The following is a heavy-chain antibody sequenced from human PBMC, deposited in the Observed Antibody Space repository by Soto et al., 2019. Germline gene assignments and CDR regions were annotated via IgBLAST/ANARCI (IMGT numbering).Heavy chain of an antibody. D-gene: IGHD1-7*01. V-gene: IGHV3-23*01. CDR2: ISGSGGST. CDR3: AHRRIGVSQWNYGDFDY. CDR1: GLTFSSYA. Sequence: GGSLRLSCAASGLTFSSYAMSWVRQAPGKGLEWVSAISGSGGSTYFADSVRSRLTITKDTSKNQVVLTMTNVDPVDTATYFCAHRRIGVSQWNYGDFDYWGQGTLVTVSS. J-gene: IGHJ4*02.